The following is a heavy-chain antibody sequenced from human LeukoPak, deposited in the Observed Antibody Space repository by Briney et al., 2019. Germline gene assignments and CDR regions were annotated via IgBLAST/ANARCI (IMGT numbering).Heavy chain of an antibody. V-gene: IGHV3-9*01. D-gene: IGHD5-24*01. CDR1: GFTFDGYA. CDR2: ISWNSGSI. J-gene: IGHJ4*02. CDR3: AKLAGYNSA. Sequence: GGSLRLSCAASGFTFDGYAMHWVRQAPGKGLEWVSGISWNSGSIGYADSVKGRFTISRDNAKNSLYLQMNSLRAEDTALYYCAKLAGYNSAWGQGTLVTVSS.